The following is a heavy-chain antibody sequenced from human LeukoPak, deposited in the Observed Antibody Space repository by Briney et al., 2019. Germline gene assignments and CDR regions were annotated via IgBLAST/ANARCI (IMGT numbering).Heavy chain of an antibody. J-gene: IGHJ4*02. CDR3: ARTMVRGVNYYFDY. CDR1: GYTFTSYG. V-gene: IGHV1-18*01. D-gene: IGHD3-10*01. Sequence: ASVKVSCKASGYTFTSYGISWVRQAPGQGLEWMGWISAYNGNTNYAQKLQGRVTMTSQTSTSTVYMELNSLTSDDTAMYYCARTMVRGVNYYFDYWGQGTLVTVSS. CDR2: ISAYNGNT.